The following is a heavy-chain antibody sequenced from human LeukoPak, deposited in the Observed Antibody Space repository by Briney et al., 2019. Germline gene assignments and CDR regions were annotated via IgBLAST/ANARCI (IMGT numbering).Heavy chain of an antibody. J-gene: IGHJ3*02. V-gene: IGHV3-23*01. CDR1: GFTLRSYA. CDR2: ISDNGVST. D-gene: IGHD3-22*01. CDR3: AKEIFSVTMRIEVQGAFDI. Sequence: GGSLRLSCTASGFTLRSYAMSWVRQAPGKGLEWVAIISDNGVSTYYADSVKGRFTISRDNSVNMLYLQMNSLRAEDTAIYYCAKEIFSVTMRIEVQGAFDIWGQGTMVSVSS.